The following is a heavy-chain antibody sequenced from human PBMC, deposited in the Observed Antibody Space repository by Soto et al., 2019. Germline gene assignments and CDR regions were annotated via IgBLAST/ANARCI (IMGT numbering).Heavy chain of an antibody. Sequence: QITLKESGPTLVKPTQTLTLTCTFSGFSLSTSGVGVGWIRQPPGKALEWLALIYWDDDKRYSPSLKSRLTITKDTSKDQVVLTMTNMDPVDTATYYCAHSGYNGGWYWGDDAFDIWGQGTMVTVSS. CDR2: IYWDDDK. CDR3: AHSGYNGGWYWGDDAFDI. CDR1: GFSLSTSGVG. D-gene: IGHD6-19*01. V-gene: IGHV2-5*02. J-gene: IGHJ3*02.